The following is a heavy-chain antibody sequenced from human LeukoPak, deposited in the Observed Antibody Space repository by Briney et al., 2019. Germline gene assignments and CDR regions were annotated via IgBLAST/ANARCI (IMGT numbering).Heavy chain of an antibody. CDR2: TLGSGGRV. CDR1: GLTFGSYA. D-gene: IGHD6-19*01. J-gene: IGHJ4*02. Sequence: GGSLRLSCAAPGLTFGSYAKSWVGQATGTGLTWVSTTLGSGGRVYYTDSVKGRFTLSRDNSKNALLLQMNSLTAEDTAVYYCVRDHVPVVGLRTTFEDWGQGTLVAVTS. V-gene: IGHV3-23*01. CDR3: VRDHVPVVGLRTTFED.